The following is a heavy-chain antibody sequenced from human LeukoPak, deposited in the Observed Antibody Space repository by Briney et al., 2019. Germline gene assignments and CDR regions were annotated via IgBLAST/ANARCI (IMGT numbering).Heavy chain of an antibody. D-gene: IGHD3-22*01. J-gene: IGHJ4*02. CDR2: IYYSGST. V-gene: IGHV4-59*08. CDR1: GGSISSYY. CDR3: ARHYDYYDSSGSDY. Sequence: PSETLSLTCTVSGGSISSYYWSWIRQPPGKGLEWIGYIYYSGSTNYNPSLKSRVTISVDTSKNQFSLKLSSVTAADTAVYYCARHYDYYDSSGSDYWGQGTLVTVSS.